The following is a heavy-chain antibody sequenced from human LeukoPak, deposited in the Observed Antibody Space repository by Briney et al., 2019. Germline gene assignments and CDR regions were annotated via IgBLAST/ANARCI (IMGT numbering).Heavy chain of an antibody. D-gene: IGHD3-3*01. CDR3: ARDRDFGVVIHYYYYYYMDV. CDR2: ISSSGSTI. CDR1: GFTFSDYY. J-gene: IGHJ6*03. V-gene: IGHV3-11*04. Sequence: GGSLRLSCAASGFTFSDYYMSWIRQAPGKGLEWVSYISSSGSTIYYADSVKGRFTISRDNAKNSLYLQMNSLRAEDTAVYYCARDRDFGVVIHYYYYYYMDVWGKGTTVTVSS.